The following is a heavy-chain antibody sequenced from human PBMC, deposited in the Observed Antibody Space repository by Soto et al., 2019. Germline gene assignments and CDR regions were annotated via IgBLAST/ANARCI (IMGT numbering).Heavy chain of an antibody. D-gene: IGHD2-21*01. J-gene: IGHJ5*02. Sequence: QVQLVQSGAEVKKPGASVKVSCKASGYTFTNYDINWVRQATGQGLEWMGWMNPNSGNTGYAQKCEGRVXXTXNXXISTAYMELSSLRSEDTALYYCARGSYQGGDWFDPWGQGTLVTVSS. CDR2: MNPNSGNT. CDR1: GYTFTNYD. V-gene: IGHV1-8*01. CDR3: ARGSYQGGDWFDP.